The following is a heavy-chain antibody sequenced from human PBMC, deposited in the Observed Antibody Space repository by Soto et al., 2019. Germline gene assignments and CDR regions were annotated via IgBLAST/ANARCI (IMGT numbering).Heavy chain of an antibody. J-gene: IGHJ4*02. CDR3: ARYPYDSSGFFDH. CDR1: GFTFNTYW. V-gene: IGHV3-74*01. Sequence: GGSLRLSCAASGFTFNTYWMHWVRQAPGKGLVWVSRINSDGSSTSYADSVKGRFTISRDNAKNTLYLQMKGLRAEDTAVYYCARYPYDSSGFFDHWGQRALVTVSS. CDR2: INSDGSST. D-gene: IGHD3-22*01.